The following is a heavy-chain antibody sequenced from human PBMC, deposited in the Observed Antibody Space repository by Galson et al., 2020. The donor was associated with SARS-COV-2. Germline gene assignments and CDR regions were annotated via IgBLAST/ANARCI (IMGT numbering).Heavy chain of an antibody. V-gene: IGHV4-59*08. CDR3: ARRTDDILTGHYEPYIDS. CDR1: GDSIRNSY. J-gene: IGHJ4*02. Sequence: SETLSLTCSVSGDSIRNSYWDWIRQSPGKGLEWIGSIFYSGSTNLNPSLKTRVTISIDTSKNQFSLKLNSVTAADTAVYYCARRTDDILTGHYEPYIDSWGQGTLVTVSS. D-gene: IGHD3-9*01. CDR2: IFYSGST.